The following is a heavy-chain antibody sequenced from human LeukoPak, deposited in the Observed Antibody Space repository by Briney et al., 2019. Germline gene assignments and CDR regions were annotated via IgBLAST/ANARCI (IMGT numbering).Heavy chain of an antibody. V-gene: IGHV3-23*01. D-gene: IGHD2-2*01. J-gene: IGHJ4*02. Sequence: GGSLRLSCAASGFTFSSYAMSWVRQAPGKGLEWVSDISGSGGSTYYADAVKGRFTISRDNSKNTLYLQMNSLGAEDTAVYYCATPPPTIVVVPAAMMGGVDYWGQGTLVTVSS. CDR3: ATPPPTIVVVPAAMMGGVDY. CDR1: GFTFSSYA. CDR2: ISGSGGST.